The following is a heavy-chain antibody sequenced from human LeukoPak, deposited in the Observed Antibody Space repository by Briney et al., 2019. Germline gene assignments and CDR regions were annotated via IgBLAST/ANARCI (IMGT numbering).Heavy chain of an antibody. D-gene: IGHD4-17*01. CDR1: GFTFDDYA. J-gene: IGHJ6*02. CDR3: ARGDYGDYVYYYYGMDV. Sequence: GGSLRLSCAASGFTFDDYALHWVRQAPGKGLEWVSGISWNSGSIGYADSVKGRFTISRDNSKNTLYLQMNSLRAEDTAVYYCARGDYGDYVYYYYGMDVWGQGTTVTVSS. V-gene: IGHV3-9*01. CDR2: ISWNSGSI.